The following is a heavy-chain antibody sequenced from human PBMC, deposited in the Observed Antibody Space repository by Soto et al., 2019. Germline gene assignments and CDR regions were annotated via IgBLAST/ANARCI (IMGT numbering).Heavy chain of an antibody. V-gene: IGHV4-30-4*01. Sequence: SETLSLTCTVSGGSISSGDYYWSWIRQPPGKGLEWIGYIYYSGSTYYNPSLKSRVTISVDTSKNQFSLKLSSVTAADTAVYYCARAQSGGGFGWFDPWGQGTLVTVSS. CDR1: GGSISSGDYY. D-gene: IGHD1-26*01. CDR2: IYYSGST. CDR3: ARAQSGGGFGWFDP. J-gene: IGHJ5*02.